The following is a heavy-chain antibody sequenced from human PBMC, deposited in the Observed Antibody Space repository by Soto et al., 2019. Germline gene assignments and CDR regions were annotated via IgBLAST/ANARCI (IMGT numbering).Heavy chain of an antibody. CDR3: ARGPRVSSTGTGAH. V-gene: IGHV3-74*01. J-gene: IGHJ4*02. D-gene: IGHD1-1*01. CDR1: GFTFSAYW. CDR2: ISDDGSTA. Sequence: GGSLRLSCAVSGFTFSAYWMHWVRQVPGKGLTWVSRISDDGSTATYADSVKGRFVISRDNAKNSLYLEMNTLRVDDSGLYYCARGPRVSSTGTGAHWGRGALVTVSS.